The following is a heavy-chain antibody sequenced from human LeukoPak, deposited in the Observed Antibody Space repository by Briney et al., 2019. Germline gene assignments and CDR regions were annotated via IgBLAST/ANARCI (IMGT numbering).Heavy chain of an antibody. CDR3: ARDLRRRDCSGGSCYSDAFDI. D-gene: IGHD2-15*01. V-gene: IGHV1-69*06. CDR1: GGTFSSYA. CDR2: IIPIFGTA. J-gene: IGHJ3*02. Sequence: SVKVSCKASGGTFSSYAISWVRQAPGQGLEWMGRIIPIFGTANYAQKFQGRVTITADKSTSTAYMELSSLRSEDTAMYYCARDLRRRDCSGGSCYSDAFDIWGQGTMVTVSS.